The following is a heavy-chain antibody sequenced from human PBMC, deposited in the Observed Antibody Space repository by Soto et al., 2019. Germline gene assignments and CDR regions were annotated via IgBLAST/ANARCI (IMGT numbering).Heavy chain of an antibody. CDR2: ISGSGGST. D-gene: IGHD6-19*01. CDR1: GFTFSSYA. CDR3: ASRSSGWYFDY. V-gene: IGHV3-23*01. J-gene: IGHJ4*02. Sequence: PGGSLRLSCAASGFTFSSYAMSWVRQAPGKGLEWVSVISGSGGSTYYADSVKGRFTISRDNSKNTLYLQMNSLRAEDTAVYYSASRSSGWYFDYWGQGTLVTVSS.